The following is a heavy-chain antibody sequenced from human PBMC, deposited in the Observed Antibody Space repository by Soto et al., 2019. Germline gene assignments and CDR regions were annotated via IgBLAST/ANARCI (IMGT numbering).Heavy chain of an antibody. J-gene: IGHJ2*01. CDR3: AREYVDWGYWYFDL. D-gene: IGHD3-9*01. Sequence: GGSLRLSCEASGFTFSGYDMHWVRQAAGERLEWVSAIATSGNTYYAGSVKGRFTISRENAKNSLYLQIKNVRAGDTAVYYCAREYVDWGYWYFDLWGRGTLVTVSS. V-gene: IGHV3-13*01. CDR2: IATSGNT. CDR1: GFTFSGYD.